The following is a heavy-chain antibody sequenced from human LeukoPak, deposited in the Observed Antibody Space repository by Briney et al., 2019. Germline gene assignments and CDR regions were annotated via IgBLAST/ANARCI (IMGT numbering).Heavy chain of an antibody. V-gene: IGHV1-69*01. Sequence: SVKVSCKASGGTFISYAISWARQAPGQGLEWTGGIIPIFGTANYAQKFQGRVTITADESTSTAYMELSSLRSEDTAVYYCARDRRVPDCSSTSCYPHHFDYWGQGTLVTVSS. CDR2: IIPIFGTA. CDR3: ARDRRVPDCSSTSCYPHHFDY. J-gene: IGHJ4*02. CDR1: GGTFISYA. D-gene: IGHD2-2*01.